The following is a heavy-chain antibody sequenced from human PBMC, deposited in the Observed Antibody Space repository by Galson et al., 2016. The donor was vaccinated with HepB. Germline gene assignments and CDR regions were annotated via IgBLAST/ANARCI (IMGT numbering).Heavy chain of an antibody. Sequence: LRLSCAASSLTFSTYWMTWVRQAPGNGLEWVANINQNGGRSNYVDSVKGRFTISRDNAKNSLYLQMNSLRPEDTAIYYCARDRSPAQANNWYDALDIWGQGTLVTVSS. D-gene: IGHD2-15*01. V-gene: IGHV3-7*04. CDR1: SLTFSTYW. CDR2: INQNGGRS. J-gene: IGHJ3*02. CDR3: ARDRSPAQANNWYDALDI.